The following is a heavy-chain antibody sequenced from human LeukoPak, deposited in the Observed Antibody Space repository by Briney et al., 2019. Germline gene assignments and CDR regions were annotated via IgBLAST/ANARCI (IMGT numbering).Heavy chain of an antibody. D-gene: IGHD3-3*01. J-gene: IGHJ5*02. V-gene: IGHV4-31*03. CDR1: GGSVSSGGYY. Sequence: KPSETLSLTCTVSGGSVSSGGYYWSWIRQHPGKGLEWIGYIYYSGSTYYNPSLKSRVTISVDTSKNQFSLKLSSVTAADTAVYYCARATYDFWSGYYHWFDLWGQGTLVTVSS. CDR2: IYYSGST. CDR3: ARATYDFWSGYYHWFDL.